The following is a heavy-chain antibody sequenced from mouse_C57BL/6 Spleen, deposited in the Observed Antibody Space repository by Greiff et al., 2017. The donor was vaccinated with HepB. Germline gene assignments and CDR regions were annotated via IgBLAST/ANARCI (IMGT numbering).Heavy chain of an antibody. CDR3: ATHYYGSSYGFAY. V-gene: IGHV1-47*01. CDR2: FHPYNDDT. D-gene: IGHD1-1*01. J-gene: IGHJ3*01. CDR1: GYTFTTYP. Sequence: VQLVESGAELVKPGASVKMSCKASGYTFTTYPIEWMKQNHGKSLEWIGNFHPYNDDTKYNEKFKGKATLTVEKSSSTVYLELSRLTSDDSAVYYCATHYYGSSYGFAYWGQGTLVTVSA.